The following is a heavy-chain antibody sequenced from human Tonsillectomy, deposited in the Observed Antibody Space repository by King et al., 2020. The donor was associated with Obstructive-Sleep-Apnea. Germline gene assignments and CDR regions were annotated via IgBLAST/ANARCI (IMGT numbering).Heavy chain of an antibody. CDR1: GGSISSSSYY. Sequence: QLQESGPGLVKPSETLSLTCTVSGGSISSSSYYWGWIRQPPGKGLEWIGSIYYSGSTYYNPSLKSRVTISVDTSKNQFSLKRSSVTAADTAVYYCAVKDRDYWGQGTLVTVSS. CDR2: IYYSGST. V-gene: IGHV4-39*07. CDR3: AVKDRDY. J-gene: IGHJ4*02.